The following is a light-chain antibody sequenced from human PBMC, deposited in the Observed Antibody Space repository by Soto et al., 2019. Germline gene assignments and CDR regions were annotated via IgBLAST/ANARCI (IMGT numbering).Light chain of an antibody. V-gene: IGLV2-14*01. CDR1: SSDVGDYNY. CDR3: SSYTSDSTWV. Sequence: QSALTQPASVSGSPGQSITISCTGTSSDVGDYNYVSWYQQHPDKAPNLMIYEVSNRPSGVSNRFSGSKSGNTASLTISGLQAEDEADYYCSSYTSDSTWVFGGGTKLTIL. CDR2: EVS. J-gene: IGLJ3*02.